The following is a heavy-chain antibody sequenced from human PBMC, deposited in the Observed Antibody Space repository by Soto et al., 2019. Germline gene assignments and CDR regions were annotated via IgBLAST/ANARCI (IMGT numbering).Heavy chain of an antibody. CDR3: AGGMGVTQTCFAP. V-gene: IGHV4-59*08. D-gene: IGHD3-16*01. CDR1: GGSISSYY. Sequence: SETLSLTCAVSGGSISSYYWSWIRQPPGKGLEWIGYIYYSGSTNYNPSLKSRVTISVDTSKNQFSLKLSSVTAADTAAYHGAGGMGVTQTCFAPWVRGTLVPVSS. CDR2: IYYSGST. J-gene: IGHJ5*02.